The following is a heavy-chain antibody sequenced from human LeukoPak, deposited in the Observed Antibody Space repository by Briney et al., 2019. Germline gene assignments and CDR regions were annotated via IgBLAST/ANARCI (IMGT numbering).Heavy chain of an antibody. CDR3: AREDPQTTVPEGMDV. D-gene: IGHD4-17*01. CDR1: GGSISYYY. J-gene: IGHJ6*04. V-gene: IGHV4-59*01. Sequence: SETLSLTCTVSGGSISYYYWSWIRQSPGKGLEWIGYIYYSGTTNYNPSLKSRVTISVDTSKNQFSLQLRSVTAADTAVYYCAREDPQTTVPEGMDVWGKGTTVTVSS. CDR2: IYYSGTT.